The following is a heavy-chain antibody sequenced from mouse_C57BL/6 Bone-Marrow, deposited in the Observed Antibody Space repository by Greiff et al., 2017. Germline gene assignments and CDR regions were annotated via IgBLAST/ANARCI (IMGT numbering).Heavy chain of an antibody. V-gene: IGHV1-52*01. CDR1: GYTFTSYW. CDR3: ARRETYYSNYGGFDY. D-gene: IGHD2-5*01. J-gene: IGHJ2*01. Sequence: QVQLQQPGAELVRPGSSVKLSCKASGYTFTSYWMHWVKQRPIQGLEWIGNIDPSDSETHYNQKFKDKATLTVDKSSSTAYMQLSSLTSADSAVYDCARRETYYSNYGGFDYWGQGTTLTVSS. CDR2: IDPSDSET.